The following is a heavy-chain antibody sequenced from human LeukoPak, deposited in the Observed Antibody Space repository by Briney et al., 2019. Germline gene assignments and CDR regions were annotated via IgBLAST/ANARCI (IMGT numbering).Heavy chain of an antibody. CDR2: INHSGYT. V-gene: IGHV4-34*01. Sequence: SETLSLTCAVSGGPFCDFHWSWIRQPPGKGLEWIGEINHSGYTNYYPSLKSRVTISVDTSKNQFSLRLSSVTAADTAVYYCARNDYFGINNDMDVWGQGTTVTVS. J-gene: IGHJ6*02. CDR3: ARNDYFGINNDMDV. D-gene: IGHD2/OR15-2a*01. CDR1: GGPFCDFH.